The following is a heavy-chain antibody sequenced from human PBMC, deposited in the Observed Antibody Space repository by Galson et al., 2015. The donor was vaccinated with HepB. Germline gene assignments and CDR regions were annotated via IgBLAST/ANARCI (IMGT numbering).Heavy chain of an antibody. V-gene: IGHV3-7*01. CDR1: GFTFSNYW. Sequence: SLRLSCAASGFTFSNYWMSWVRQAPGKGLEWVANIKQDGSEKHYVDSVKGRFTISRDNVKNSLYLQMSTLRAEDTAVYYCARAIYGDWGSDAFDIWGHGTMVTVSS. D-gene: IGHD4-17*01. CDR3: ARAIYGDWGSDAFDI. J-gene: IGHJ3*02. CDR2: IKQDGSEK.